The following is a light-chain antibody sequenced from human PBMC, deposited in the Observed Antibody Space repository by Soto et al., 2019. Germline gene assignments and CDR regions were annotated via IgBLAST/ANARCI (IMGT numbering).Light chain of an antibody. J-gene: IGKJ2*01. Sequence: DIQMTQSPSSLSASVGDRVTISCRASQSINNNLNWYQQKPGKAPKLLICAASSLQSGVPSRFGGSGSGTDFTLTISSLQPEDFATYSCQQSDSTPYTFGQGTKLEIK. CDR3: QQSDSTPYT. CDR2: AAS. CDR1: QSINNN. V-gene: IGKV1-39*01.